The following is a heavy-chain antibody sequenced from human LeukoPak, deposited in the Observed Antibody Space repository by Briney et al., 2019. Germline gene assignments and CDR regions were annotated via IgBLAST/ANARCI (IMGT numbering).Heavy chain of an antibody. V-gene: IGHV6-1*01. CDR2: TYYRSKWSN. D-gene: IGHD6-6*01. Sequence: SQTLSLTCAISGDSVFSSSATWNWIRQSPSRGLEWLGRTYYRSKWSNDYAVSVKSRITINPDTSKNQFSLQLNSVTPEDTAVYYCARRTGSSMGSYYSYYMDVWGSGTTVTVS. CDR1: GDSVFSSSAT. CDR3: ARRTGSSMGSYYSYYMDV. J-gene: IGHJ6*03.